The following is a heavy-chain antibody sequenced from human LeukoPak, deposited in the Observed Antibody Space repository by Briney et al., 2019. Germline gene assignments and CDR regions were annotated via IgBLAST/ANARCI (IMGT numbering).Heavy chain of an antibody. CDR1: GFTFSSYA. CDR3: ARDLVHYYDSSGYSDC. J-gene: IGHJ4*02. CDR2: ISGSGGST. V-gene: IGHV3-23*01. Sequence: GGSLRLSCAASGFTFSSYAMSWVRQAPGKGLEWVSAISGSGGSTYYADSVKGRFTISRDNSKNTLYLQMNSLRAEDTAVYYCARDLVHYYDSSGYSDCWGQGTLVTVSS. D-gene: IGHD3-22*01.